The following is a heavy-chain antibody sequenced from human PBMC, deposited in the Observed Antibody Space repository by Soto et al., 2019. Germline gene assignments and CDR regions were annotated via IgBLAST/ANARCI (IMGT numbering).Heavy chain of an antibody. D-gene: IGHD2-2*01. CDR3: AKIPGDCSSTSCYAYFDY. V-gene: IGHV3-23*01. Sequence: GGSLRLSCAASGFTFSSYAMSWVRQAPGKGLEWVSAISGSGGSTYYADSVKGRFTISRDNSKNTLYLQMNSLRAEDTAVYYCAKIPGDCSSTSCYAYFDYWGQGTLVTVSS. J-gene: IGHJ4*02. CDR2: ISGSGGST. CDR1: GFTFSSYA.